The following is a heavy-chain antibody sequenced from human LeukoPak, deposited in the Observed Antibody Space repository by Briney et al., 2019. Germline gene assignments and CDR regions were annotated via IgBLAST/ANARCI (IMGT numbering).Heavy chain of an antibody. J-gene: IGHJ5*02. CDR2: IYYSGST. CDR3: AVMYSSSWYWFDP. Sequence: SETPSLTCTVSGGSISSDYWNWIRQPPGKGLEWIGYIYYSGSTNYNPSLKSRVTISVDTPKNQFSLKLSSVTAADTAVYYCAVMYSSSWYWFDPWGQGTLVTVSS. D-gene: IGHD6-13*01. V-gene: IGHV4-59*08. CDR1: GGSISSDY.